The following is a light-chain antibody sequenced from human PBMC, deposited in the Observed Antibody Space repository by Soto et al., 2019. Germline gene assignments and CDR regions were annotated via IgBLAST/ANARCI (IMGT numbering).Light chain of an antibody. CDR2: DAS. CDR3: QQSGNLPLT. V-gene: IGKV1-33*01. CDR1: QDLSNY. Sequence: DLQMTQSPSSLSASVGDRVTITCQASQDLSNYLNWYQQKPGKAPKLLIYDASNLETGVPSRFSGSGSGTDFTFTISRLQPEDVATYYCQQSGNLPLTFGPGTKVDIK. J-gene: IGKJ3*01.